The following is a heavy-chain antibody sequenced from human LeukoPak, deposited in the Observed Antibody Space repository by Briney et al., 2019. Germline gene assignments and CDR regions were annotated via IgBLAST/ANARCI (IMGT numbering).Heavy chain of an antibody. V-gene: IGHV4-30-4*01. CDR1: GGSISSDDYY. D-gene: IGHD3-10*01. CDR3: ARDRGASGRPYYYGMDV. Sequence: PSQTLSLTCTVSGGSISSDDYYWSWIRQPPGEGLEWIGYIHYSGSAYYNPSLKSRVIISIDTSKNQFSLNLRSVTAADTAVYYCARDRGASGRPYYYGMDVWGQGTTVTV. CDR2: IHYSGSA. J-gene: IGHJ6*02.